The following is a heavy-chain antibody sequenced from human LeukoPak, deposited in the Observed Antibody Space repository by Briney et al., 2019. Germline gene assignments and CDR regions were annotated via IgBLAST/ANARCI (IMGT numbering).Heavy chain of an antibody. CDR1: GFTFSNAW. J-gene: IGHJ4*02. CDR3: TSSKILNYDFWSGYPSTLDY. Sequence: PGGSLRLSCAASGFTFSNAWMNWVRQAPGKELEWVGRIKSKTDGGTTDYAAPVKGRFTISRDDSKNTLYLQMNSLKTEDTAVYYCTSSKILNYDFWSGYPSTLDYWGQGTLVTVSS. D-gene: IGHD3-3*01. CDR2: IKSKTDGGTT. V-gene: IGHV3-15*07.